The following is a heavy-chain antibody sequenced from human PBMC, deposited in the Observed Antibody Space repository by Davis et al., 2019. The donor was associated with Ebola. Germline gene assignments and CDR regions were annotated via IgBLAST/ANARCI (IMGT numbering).Heavy chain of an antibody. D-gene: IGHD6-13*01. CDR3: ARQRSSSWTYYYYYGMDV. CDR2: IYYSGST. V-gene: IGHV4-59*08. Sequence: SETLSLTCTVSGGSISSYYWSWIRQPPGNGLEWIGYIYYSGSTNYNPSLKSRVTISVDKSKNQFSLKLSSVTAADTAVYYCARQRSSSWTYYYYYGMDVWGQGTTVTVSS. J-gene: IGHJ6*02. CDR1: GGSISSYY.